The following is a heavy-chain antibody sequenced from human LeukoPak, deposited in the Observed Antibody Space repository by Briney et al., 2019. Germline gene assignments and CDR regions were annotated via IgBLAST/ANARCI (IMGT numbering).Heavy chain of an antibody. CDR3: ARRLGRPNTDIDY. D-gene: IGHD3-16*01. J-gene: IGHJ4*02. CDR1: GYSISSGYY. Sequence: SETLSLTCAVSGYSISSGYYWGWIRQPPGKGLEWIGSVYHSGSTHYNPSLKSRVTISVDTSKNQFSLRLSSVTAADTAVYYCARRLGRPNTDIDYWGQGTLVTVSS. CDR2: VYHSGST. V-gene: IGHV4-38-2*01.